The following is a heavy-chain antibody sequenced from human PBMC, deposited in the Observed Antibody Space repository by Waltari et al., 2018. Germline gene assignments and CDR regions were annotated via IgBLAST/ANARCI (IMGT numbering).Heavy chain of an antibody. CDR1: GGTFCSYA. CDR2: IIPILGIA. Sequence: QVQLVQSGAEVKKPGSSVKVSCKASGGTFCSYAISWLRQAPGQGLEWMGRIIPILGIANYAQKFQGRVTITADKSTSTAYMELSSLRSEDTAVYYCAREMDTMIVVPFDYWGQGTLVTVSS. J-gene: IGHJ4*02. CDR3: AREMDTMIVVPFDY. V-gene: IGHV1-69*04. D-gene: IGHD3-22*01.